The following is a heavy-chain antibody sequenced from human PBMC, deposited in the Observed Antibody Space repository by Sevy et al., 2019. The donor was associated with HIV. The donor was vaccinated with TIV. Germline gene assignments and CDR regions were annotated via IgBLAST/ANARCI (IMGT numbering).Heavy chain of an antibody. Sequence: GGSLRLSCAASGFTLSSYWMHWVRQAPGKGLVWVSRINSDGSSTSYADSVKGRFPISRDNAKNTLYLQMNSLRAEDTAVYYCARDGDSSGWYYYFDYWGQGTLVTVSS. CDR1: GFTLSSYW. CDR3: ARDGDSSGWYYYFDY. V-gene: IGHV3-74*01. J-gene: IGHJ4*02. CDR2: INSDGSST. D-gene: IGHD6-19*01.